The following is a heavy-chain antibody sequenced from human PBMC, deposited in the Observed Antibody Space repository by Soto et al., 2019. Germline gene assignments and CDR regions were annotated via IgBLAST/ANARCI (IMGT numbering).Heavy chain of an antibody. CDR1: GGTFSSYT. D-gene: IGHD3-16*01. CDR2: IMPIFNTA. Sequence: QGLLVQSGAEVKAPGSSVKVSCKAAGGTFSSYTVSWVRQAPGQGLDYLGGIMPIFNTATYAENFQGRGTITADLSTSTVYLEVHSLRSDDTALYYCTRGVTANYMGGDAFEFWGLGTQGTVS. CDR3: TRGVTANYMGGDAFEF. J-gene: IGHJ4*02. V-gene: IGHV1-69*01.